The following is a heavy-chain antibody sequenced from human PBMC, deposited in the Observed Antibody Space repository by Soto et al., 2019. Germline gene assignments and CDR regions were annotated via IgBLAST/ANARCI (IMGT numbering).Heavy chain of an antibody. CDR1: GFTFSSYG. J-gene: IGHJ6*02. D-gene: IGHD1-26*01. V-gene: IGHV3-33*01. Sequence: QVQLVESGGGVVQPGRSLRLSCAASGFTFSSYGMHWVRQAPGKGLEWGAVIWYDGSNKYYADSVKGRFTISRDNSKNTLYLQMNSLRAEDTAVYYCASFSGPYYYGMDVWGQGTTVTVSS. CDR3: ASFSGPYYYGMDV. CDR2: IWYDGSNK.